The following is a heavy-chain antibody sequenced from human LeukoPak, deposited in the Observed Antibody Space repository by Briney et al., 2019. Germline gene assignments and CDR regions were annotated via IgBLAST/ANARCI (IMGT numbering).Heavy chain of an antibody. J-gene: IGHJ4*02. V-gene: IGHV3-7*01. CDR2: IKQDGSEK. D-gene: IGHD6-13*01. CDR1: GFSVSGYW. Sequence: GGSLRLSCAVSGFSVSGYWMTWVRHAPGKGLEWVANIKQDGSEKNYVDSVKGRFTISRDNAENSLFLQMNSLRVEDTAVYHCAREWQGGIAAAGTRIEGDYWGQGTLVAVSS. CDR3: AREWQGGIAAAGTRIEGDY.